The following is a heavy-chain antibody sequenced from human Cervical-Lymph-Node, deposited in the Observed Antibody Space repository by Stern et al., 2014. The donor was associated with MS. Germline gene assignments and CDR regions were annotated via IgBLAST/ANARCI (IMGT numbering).Heavy chain of an antibody. V-gene: IGHV3-49*03. CDR3: SRRLTMYRVFDY. CDR1: GFTFGDFG. Sequence: EVQMVESGGDLVQPGRSLRLSCTASGFTFGDFGMNWFRQAPGKGLEWVAFIRNKAYGGTAEYAASVTGRFIISRDDSESTTYLQMNSLKIEDTGVYYCSRRLTMYRVFDYWGQGTLVAVSS. CDR2: IRNKAYGGTA. D-gene: IGHD2-2*01. J-gene: IGHJ4*02.